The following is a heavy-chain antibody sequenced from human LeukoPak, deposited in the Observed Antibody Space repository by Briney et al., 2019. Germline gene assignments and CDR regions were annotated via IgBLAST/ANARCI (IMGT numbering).Heavy chain of an antibody. J-gene: IGHJ3*02. D-gene: IGHD3-22*01. Sequence: SQTLSLTCTVSGGSISSGDYYWSWIRQPPGKGLEWIGYIYYSGSTYYNPSLKSRVTISVDTSKNQFSLKLSSVTAADTAVYYCARDAAYYYDSSGRSAFDIWGQGTMVTVSS. CDR3: ARDAAYYYDSSGRSAFDI. CDR2: IYYSGST. V-gene: IGHV4-30-4*01. CDR1: GGSISSGDYY.